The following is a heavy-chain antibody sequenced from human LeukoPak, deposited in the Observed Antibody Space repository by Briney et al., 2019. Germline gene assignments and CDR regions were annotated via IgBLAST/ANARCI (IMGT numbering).Heavy chain of an antibody. CDR1: GFTFSSYA. D-gene: IGHD6-13*01. V-gene: IGHV3-30-3*01. CDR2: ISYDGSNK. Sequence: GRSLRLSCAASGFTFSSYAMHWVRQAPGKGLEWVAVISYDGSNKYYADSVKGRFTISRDNSKNTLYLQTNSLRAEDTAVYYCARDPSRSSSWYAWGQGTLVTVSS. J-gene: IGHJ4*02. CDR3: ARDPSRSSSWYA.